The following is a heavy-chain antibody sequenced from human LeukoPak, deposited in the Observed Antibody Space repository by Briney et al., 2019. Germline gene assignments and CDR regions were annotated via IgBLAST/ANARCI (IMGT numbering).Heavy chain of an antibody. CDR1: GFTFSSYG. Sequence: GGSLRLSCAASGFTFSSYGMHWVRQAPGKGLEWVAIISYDGSNKKYADSVKGRFTISRDNAKNSLNLQMSSMRAEDTALYCWASGEGGYFDYWGQGTLVTVSS. J-gene: IGHJ4*02. D-gene: IGHD3-10*01. V-gene: IGHV3-30*03. CDR2: ISYDGSNK. CDR3: ASGEGGYFDY.